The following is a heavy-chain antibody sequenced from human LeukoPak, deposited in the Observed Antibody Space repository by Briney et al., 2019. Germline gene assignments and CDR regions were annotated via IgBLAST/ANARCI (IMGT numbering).Heavy chain of an antibody. V-gene: IGHV4-4*02. J-gene: IGHJ4*02. CDR2: IYHSGST. CDR3: ARAAARYGNYFDY. Sequence: SETLSLTCAVSGGSISSSNWWSWVRQPPGKGLEWIGEIYHSGSTNYNPSLKGRVTISVDKSKNQFSLKLSSVTAADTAVYYCARAAARYGNYFDYWGQGTLVTVSS. CDR1: GGSISSSNW. D-gene: IGHD1-1*01.